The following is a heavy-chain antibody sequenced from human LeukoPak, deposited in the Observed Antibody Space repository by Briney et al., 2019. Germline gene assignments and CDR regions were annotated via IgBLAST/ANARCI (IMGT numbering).Heavy chain of an antibody. CDR3: ARLSGYDWESFYDY. CDR2: ISSSTIYI. Sequence: GGSLRLSCAASGFIFSSYSMNWVRQAPGKGLEWVSSISSSTIYIYYADSVKGRFTISRDNAKNSLYLQMNSLRAEDTAVYYCARLSGYDWESFYDYWGQGTLVTVSS. CDR1: GFIFSSYS. J-gene: IGHJ4*02. V-gene: IGHV3-21*04. D-gene: IGHD5-12*01.